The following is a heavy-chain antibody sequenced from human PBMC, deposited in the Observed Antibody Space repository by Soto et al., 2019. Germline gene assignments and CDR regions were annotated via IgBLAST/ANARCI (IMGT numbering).Heavy chain of an antibody. Sequence: QVQLVQSGAEVKKPGSSVKVSCKASGGTFSGYAISWVRQAPGQRLEWMGAFIPFFGSPNYAQKFQGRLTITADDSTSTGYMERNSLTSDDTAFYYCARVGQQMDFDHWGQGTLVTVSS. J-gene: IGHJ4*02. CDR3: ARVGQQMDFDH. CDR1: GGTFSGYA. D-gene: IGHD6-13*01. V-gene: IGHV1-69*01. CDR2: FIPFFGSP.